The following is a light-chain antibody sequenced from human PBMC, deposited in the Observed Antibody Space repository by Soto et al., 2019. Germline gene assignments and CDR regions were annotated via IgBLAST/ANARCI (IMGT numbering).Light chain of an antibody. CDR1: SSNLAYNS. CDR3: GAWDDSLNVYV. Sequence: QAVVTQPPSVSAAPGQDVTISCSGSSSNLAYNSLSWYQQLPGTAPKLLIYDDNKRPSGIPARFSGSKSGTSATLVITGLETGDEADYYCGAWDDSLNVYVVGSGTKLTVL. V-gene: IGLV1-51*01. CDR2: DDN. J-gene: IGLJ1*01.